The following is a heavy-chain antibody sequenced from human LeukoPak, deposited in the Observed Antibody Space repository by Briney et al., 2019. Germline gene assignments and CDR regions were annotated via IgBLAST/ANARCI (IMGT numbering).Heavy chain of an antibody. Sequence: PMASVTVSCKVSGYTLTELSMHWVRQAPGKGLEWMGGFDPEDGETIYAQKFQGRVTMTEDTSTDTAYMELSSLRSEDTAVYYCATEGISGSLGSPVQHWGQGTLVTVSS. CDR1: GYTLTELS. D-gene: IGHD1-26*01. CDR2: FDPEDGET. V-gene: IGHV1-24*01. J-gene: IGHJ1*01. CDR3: ATEGISGSLGSPVQH.